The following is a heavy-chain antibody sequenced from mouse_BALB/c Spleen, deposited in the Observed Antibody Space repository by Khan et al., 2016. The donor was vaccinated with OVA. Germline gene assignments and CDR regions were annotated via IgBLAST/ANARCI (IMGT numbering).Heavy chain of an antibody. Sequence: QIQLVQSGPELKKPGETVKISCKASGYTFTNYGINWVKQAPGKGLKWMGWINTNTGEPTYAEEFKGRFAFSLETSASTAYLQLNNLKTEDTATYVGARENYYRSKSWFAYWGQGTLVTVSA. CDR1: GYTFTNYG. J-gene: IGHJ3*01. D-gene: IGHD1-1*01. V-gene: IGHV9-3*02. CDR2: INTNTGEP. CDR3: ARENYYRSKSWFAY.